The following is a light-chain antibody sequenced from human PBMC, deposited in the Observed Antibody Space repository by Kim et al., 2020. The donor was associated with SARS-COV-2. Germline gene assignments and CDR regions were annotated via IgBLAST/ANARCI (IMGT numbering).Light chain of an antibody. CDR3: SSYTSSTTLV. CDR2: DVS. Sequence: GQSFTISCTGTSSDVGYYNYVSWYQQHPGKAPKLIIYDVSNRPSGVSNRFSGSKSGNTASLTISGLQAEDEADYYCSSYTSSTTLVFGGGTQLTVL. CDR1: SSDVGYYNY. V-gene: IGLV2-14*03. J-gene: IGLJ3*02.